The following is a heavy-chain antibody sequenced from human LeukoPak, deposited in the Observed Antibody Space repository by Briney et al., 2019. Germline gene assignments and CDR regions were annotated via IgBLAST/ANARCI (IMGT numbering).Heavy chain of an antibody. J-gene: IGHJ4*02. CDR2: INHSGST. CDR1: GGSLSGYY. Sequence: PSETLSLTCAVYGGSLSGYYWSWIRQPPGKGLEWIGEINHSGSTNCNPSLKSRVTISVDTSKNQFSLKLSSVTAADTAVYYCARGRRSSWYTYWGQGTLVTVSS. CDR3: ARGRRSSWYTY. D-gene: IGHD6-13*01. V-gene: IGHV4-34*01.